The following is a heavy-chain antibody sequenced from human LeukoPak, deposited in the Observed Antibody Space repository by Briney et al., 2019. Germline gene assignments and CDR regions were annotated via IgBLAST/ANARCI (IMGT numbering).Heavy chain of an antibody. D-gene: IGHD2-21*01. CDR1: GFTFSSYW. CDR3: AKPRLPLWRSDAFDI. CDR2: IKQDGSEK. Sequence: GGSLRLSCAASGFTFSSYWMSWVRQAPGKGLEWVANIKQDGSEKYYVDSVKGRFTISRDNSKNTLYLQMNSLRAEDTAVYYCAKPRLPLWRSDAFDIWGQGTMVTVSS. J-gene: IGHJ3*02. V-gene: IGHV3-7*03.